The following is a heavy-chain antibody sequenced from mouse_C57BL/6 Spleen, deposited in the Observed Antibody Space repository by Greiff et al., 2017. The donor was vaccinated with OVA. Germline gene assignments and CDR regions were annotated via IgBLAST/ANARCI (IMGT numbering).Heavy chain of an antibody. V-gene: IGHV1-52*01. CDR3: ARERDLITTVVGAMDY. D-gene: IGHD1-1*01. J-gene: IGHJ4*01. CDR2: IDPSDSET. Sequence: QVQLQQPGAELVRPGSSVKLSCKASGYTFTSYWMHWVKQRPIQGLEWIGNIDPSDSETHYNQKFKDKATLTVDKSSSTAYMQLSSLTSEDSAVYYGARERDLITTVVGAMDYWGQGTSVTVSS. CDR1: GYTFTSYW.